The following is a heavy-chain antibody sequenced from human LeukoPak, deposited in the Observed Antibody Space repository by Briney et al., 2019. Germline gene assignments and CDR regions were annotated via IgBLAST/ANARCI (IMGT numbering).Heavy chain of an antibody. Sequence: SVKVSCKVSGYILSKLSMHWVRQAPGQGLEWMGGIIPIFGTANYAQKFQGRVTITADESTSTAYMELSSLRSEDTAVYYCARQVVPAGYYYGMDVWGQGTTVTVSS. CDR1: GYILSKLS. D-gene: IGHD2-15*01. V-gene: IGHV1-69*13. J-gene: IGHJ6*02. CDR2: IIPIFGTA. CDR3: ARQVVPAGYYYGMDV.